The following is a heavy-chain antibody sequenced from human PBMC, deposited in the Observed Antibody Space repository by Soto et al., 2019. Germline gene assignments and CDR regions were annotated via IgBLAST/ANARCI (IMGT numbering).Heavy chain of an antibody. CDR1: GFTFRTYW. J-gene: IGHJ6*04. CDR3: AMGTMDV. CDR2: INNDGSST. V-gene: IGHV3-74*01. Sequence: EVQLVESGGGLVQPGGSLRLSCAASGFTFRTYWMQWARQAPGTGLEWVSRINNDGSSTDYADSVKGRFTISRDNARDTLYLQMNSLRAEDTATYYCAMGTMDVWGKGTTVTVSS. D-gene: IGHD7-27*01.